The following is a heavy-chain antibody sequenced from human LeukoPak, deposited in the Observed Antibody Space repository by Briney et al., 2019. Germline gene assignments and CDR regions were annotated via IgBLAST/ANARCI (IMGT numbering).Heavy chain of an antibody. J-gene: IGHJ4*02. CDR3: ARESDKHYDFWSGYLALDY. CDR1: GFTFSYYS. V-gene: IGHV3-48*01. Sequence: PGGPLRLSCAASGFTFSYYSMNWVRQAPGKGLEWVSYISSSGTTIYYADSVKGRFTISRDNAKNSLYLQMNSLRVEDTAVYYCARESDKHYDFWSGYLALDYWGQGTLVTVSS. CDR2: ISSSGTTI. D-gene: IGHD3-3*01.